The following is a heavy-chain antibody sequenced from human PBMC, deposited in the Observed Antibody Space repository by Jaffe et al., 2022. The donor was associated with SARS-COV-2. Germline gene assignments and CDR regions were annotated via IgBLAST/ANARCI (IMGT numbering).Heavy chain of an antibody. Sequence: EVQLVESGGGLVKPGGSLRLSCAASGFTFSNYGMNWVRQAPGTGLEWVSSINSHGTYKDYADSVRGRFTSSRDNAKNSLYLQMNSLRAEDTALYYCATGGFDIWGQGTMVTVSS. CDR1: GFTFSNYG. J-gene: IGHJ3*02. CDR2: INSHGTYK. V-gene: IGHV3-21*01. CDR3: ATGGFDI. D-gene: IGHD2-8*02.